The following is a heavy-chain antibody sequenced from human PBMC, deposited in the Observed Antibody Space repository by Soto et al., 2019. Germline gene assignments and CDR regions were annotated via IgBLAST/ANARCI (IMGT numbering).Heavy chain of an antibody. Sequence: ASVKVSCKAPGYTFTGYYIHWVRQAPGQGLEWMGWINPNSGSTNFAQKFQGRVTMTKDTSISTTYMDLSRLRSDDTAVYYCARYCSSVSCYDEIWGQGTMVTVSS. D-gene: IGHD2-15*01. CDR3: ARYCSSVSCYDEI. J-gene: IGHJ3*02. CDR2: INPNSGST. V-gene: IGHV1-2*02. CDR1: GYTFTGYY.